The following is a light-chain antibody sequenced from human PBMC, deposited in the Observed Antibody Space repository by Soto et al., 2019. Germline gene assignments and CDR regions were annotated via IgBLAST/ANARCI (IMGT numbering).Light chain of an antibody. CDR3: QHSHSAPLS. V-gene: IGKV1-39*01. CDR1: QSISSH. CDR2: AAS. Sequence: DIQMTQSPSSLSASVGDRVTITCRASQSISSHLNWYQQKPGKAPKLLICAASTLLSGVPSRFSCSGSGTDFTLTISSLQPEDFATYSCQHSHSAPLSFVVGTKLEIK. J-gene: IGKJ4*01.